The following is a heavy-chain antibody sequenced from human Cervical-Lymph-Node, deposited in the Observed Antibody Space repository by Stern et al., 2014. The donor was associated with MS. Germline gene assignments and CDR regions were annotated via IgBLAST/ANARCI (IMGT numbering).Heavy chain of an antibody. Sequence: QVQLQESGPGLVKPSETLSLTCTVSGGSISSYFWSWIRQPPGKGLEWIGYISYSGSTKYNPSLERRVTISVDTSTNQFSLRLSSVTAADTAVYFCARHDPRGYDYWYYFDYWGQGTLVTVSS. CDR1: GGSISSYF. V-gene: IGHV4-59*08. CDR2: ISYSGST. J-gene: IGHJ4*02. D-gene: IGHD5-12*01. CDR3: ARHDPRGYDYWYYFDY.